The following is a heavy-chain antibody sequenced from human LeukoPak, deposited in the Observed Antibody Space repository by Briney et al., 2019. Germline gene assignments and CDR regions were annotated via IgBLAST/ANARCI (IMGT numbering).Heavy chain of an antibody. CDR1: GGTFSSYA. J-gene: IGHJ4*02. CDR2: IIPIFGTA. D-gene: IGHD5-12*01. CDR3: AAARGGYSGYGYYFDY. Sequence: GASVKVSCKASGGTFSSYAISWVRQAPGQGLEWMGGIIPIFGTANYAQKFQGRVTITADESTSTAYMELSSLRSEDTAVYYCAAARGGYSGYGYYFDYWGQGTLVTVSS. V-gene: IGHV1-69*13.